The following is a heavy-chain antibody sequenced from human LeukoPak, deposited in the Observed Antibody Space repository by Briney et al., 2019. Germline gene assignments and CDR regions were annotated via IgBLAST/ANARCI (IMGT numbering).Heavy chain of an antibody. CDR2: ITPILGTA. CDR1: GGTFSNYA. D-gene: IGHD5-18*01. CDR3: ARASSDDTAMATPFAY. J-gene: IGHJ4*02. Sequence: GASVKVSCKASGGTFSNYAINWVRQAPGQGLEWMGGITPILGTANYIQKFQGRVTITADQSTSTAYMELSRLRSEDTAIYYCARASSDDTAMATPFAYWGQGTLVTVSS. V-gene: IGHV1-69*10.